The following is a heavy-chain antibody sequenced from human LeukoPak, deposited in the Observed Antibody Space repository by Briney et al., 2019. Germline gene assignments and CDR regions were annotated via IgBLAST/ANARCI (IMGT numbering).Heavy chain of an antibody. J-gene: IGHJ6*02. V-gene: IGHV3-23*01. D-gene: IGHD3-10*01. CDR3: ARVRNPYYYYYGMDV. CDR1: GFTFSSYA. CDR2: ISGSGGST. Sequence: PGGSLRLSCAASGFTFSSYAVSWVRQAPGKGLEWVSAISGSGGSTYYADSVKGRFTISRDNSKNTLFLQMNSLRAEGTAVYYCARVRNPYYYYYGMDVWGQGTTVTVSS.